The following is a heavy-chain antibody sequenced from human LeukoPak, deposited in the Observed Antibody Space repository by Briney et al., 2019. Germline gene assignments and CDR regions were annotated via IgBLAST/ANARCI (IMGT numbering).Heavy chain of an antibody. D-gene: IGHD3-22*01. CDR1: GFTFSSYA. Sequence: GGSLRLSCAASGFTFSSYAMSWVRQAPGKGLEWVSAISGSGGSTYYADSVKGRFTISRDSSENALYLQMNSLRAEDTAVYFCARDLDYYDSSGYYFDYWGQGTLVTVSS. J-gene: IGHJ4*02. V-gene: IGHV3-23*01. CDR2: ISGSGGST. CDR3: ARDLDYYDSSGYYFDY.